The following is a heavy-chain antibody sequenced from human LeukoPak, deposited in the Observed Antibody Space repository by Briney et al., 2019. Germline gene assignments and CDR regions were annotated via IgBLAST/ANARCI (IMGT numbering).Heavy chain of an antibody. D-gene: IGHD5-12*01. J-gene: IGHJ4*02. Sequence: SVKVSCKASGGTFSSYAISWVRQAPGQGLEWMGRIIPILGIANYAQKFQGRVTITADKSTSTAYLELSSLRSEDTAVYYCARGGGYDAYFDYWGQGTLVTVSS. V-gene: IGHV1-69*04. CDR3: ARGGGYDAYFDY. CDR1: GGTFSSYA. CDR2: IIPILGIA.